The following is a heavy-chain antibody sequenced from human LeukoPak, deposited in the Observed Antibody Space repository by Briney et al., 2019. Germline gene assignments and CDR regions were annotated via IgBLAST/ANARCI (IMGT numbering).Heavy chain of an antibody. Sequence: GGSQRLSCAASGFTFSSYGMHWVRQAPGKGLEWVAVISYDGSNKYYADSVKGRFTISRDNSKNTLYLQMNSLRAEDTAVYYCARDFTYRFGEPCHNWGQGTLVTVSS. J-gene: IGHJ4*02. D-gene: IGHD3-10*01. CDR2: ISYDGSNK. V-gene: IGHV3-30*03. CDR1: GFTFSSYG. CDR3: ARDFTYRFGEPCHN.